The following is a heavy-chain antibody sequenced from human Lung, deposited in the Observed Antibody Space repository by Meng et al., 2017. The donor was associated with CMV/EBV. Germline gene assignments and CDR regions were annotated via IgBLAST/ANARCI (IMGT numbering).Heavy chain of an antibody. D-gene: IGHD3-3*02. V-gene: IGHV1-69*05. Sequence: SLXVSCKASGGTFNSYVIYWVRQAPGQGLEWMGGITPISATVNYAQRFQGRVTLTTDESTNTAYMELTGLRSDDTAVYFCARWSISIQHWGQGTLVTVSS. CDR1: GGTFNSYV. CDR2: ITPISATV. CDR3: ARWSISIQH. J-gene: IGHJ1*01.